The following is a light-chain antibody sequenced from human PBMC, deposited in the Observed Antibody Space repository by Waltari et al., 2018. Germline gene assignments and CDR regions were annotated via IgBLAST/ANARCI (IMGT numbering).Light chain of an antibody. CDR1: QSISSW. Sequence: DIQMTQSPSTLSASVGDRVTITCRASQSISSWLAWYQQKPGKAPKLLIYKASSLESGGPSKFSGSGYGTEFTLTISSLQPDDFATYYCQQYNSYSPGWTFGQGTKVEIK. CDR2: KAS. CDR3: QQYNSYSPGWT. J-gene: IGKJ1*01. V-gene: IGKV1-5*03.